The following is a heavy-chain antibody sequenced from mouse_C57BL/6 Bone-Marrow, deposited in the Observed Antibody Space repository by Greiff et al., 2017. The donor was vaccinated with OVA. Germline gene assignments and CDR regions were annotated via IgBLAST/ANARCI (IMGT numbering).Heavy chain of an antibody. D-gene: IGHD1-1*01. CDR2: ISSGGDYI. Sequence: EVKLMESGEGLVKPGGSLKLSCAASGFTFSSYAMSWVRQTPEKRLEWVAYISSGGDYIYYADTVKGRFTISRDNARNTLYLQMSSLKSEDTAMYYCARGGITGPNYWGQGTTLTVSS. CDR1: GFTFSSYA. CDR3: ARGGITGPNY. J-gene: IGHJ2*01. V-gene: IGHV5S21*01.